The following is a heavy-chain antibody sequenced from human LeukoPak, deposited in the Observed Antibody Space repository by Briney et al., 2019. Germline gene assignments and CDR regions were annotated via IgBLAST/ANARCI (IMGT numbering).Heavy chain of an antibody. Sequence: ASVKVSCKASGYTFTSYYMHWVRQAPGQGLEWMGIINPSGGSTTYAQKFQGRVTMTRDMSTSTVYMELSSLRSEDTAVYYCARSGSRDSSGYYYGPNFDYWGQGTLVTVSS. CDR1: GYTFTSYY. D-gene: IGHD3-22*01. CDR2: INPSGGST. V-gene: IGHV1-46*01. CDR3: ARSGSRDSSGYYYGPNFDY. J-gene: IGHJ4*02.